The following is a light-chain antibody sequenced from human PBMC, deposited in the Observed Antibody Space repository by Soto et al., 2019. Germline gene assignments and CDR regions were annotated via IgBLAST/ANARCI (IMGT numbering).Light chain of an antibody. Sequence: EIVLTQSPGTLSLSPGERATLSGRASQSVSSSYLAWYQQKPGQAPRLLIYGASSRATGIPDSFSGSGSGTDFTLTISRLEPEDFAVYYCQQYGSSPLTFGGGTKVDIK. CDR3: QQYGSSPLT. V-gene: IGKV3-20*01. CDR1: QSVSSSY. J-gene: IGKJ4*01. CDR2: GAS.